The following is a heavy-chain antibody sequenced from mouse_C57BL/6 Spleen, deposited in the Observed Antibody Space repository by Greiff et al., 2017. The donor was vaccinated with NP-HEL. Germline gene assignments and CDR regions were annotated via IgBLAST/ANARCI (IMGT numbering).Heavy chain of an antibody. D-gene: IGHD2-1*01. V-gene: IGHV1-52*01. J-gene: IGHJ2*01. CDR2: IDPSDSET. CDR1: GYTFTSYW. CDR3: ARDRATDYGNYYFDY. Sequence: VKQSCKASGYTFTSYWMHWVKQRPIQGLEWIGNIDPSDSETHYNQKFKDKATLTVDKSSSTAYMQLSSLTSEDSAVYYCARDRATDYGNYYFDYWGQGTTLTVSS.